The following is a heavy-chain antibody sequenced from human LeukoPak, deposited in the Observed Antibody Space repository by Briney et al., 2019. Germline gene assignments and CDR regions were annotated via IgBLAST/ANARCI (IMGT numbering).Heavy chain of an antibody. CDR3: AKGGGGTNYYYMDV. V-gene: IGHV3-74*01. CDR2: IKTDGSIT. CDR1: GFSFSVFW. D-gene: IGHD1-1*01. Sequence: GGSLRLSCAASGFSFSVFWLHWVRQLPGKGPVWVSRIKTDGSITDYADSVKGRFTISRDNAKNTLYLQMNSLRAEDMALYYCAKGGGGTNYYYMDVWGKGTTVTVSS. J-gene: IGHJ6*03.